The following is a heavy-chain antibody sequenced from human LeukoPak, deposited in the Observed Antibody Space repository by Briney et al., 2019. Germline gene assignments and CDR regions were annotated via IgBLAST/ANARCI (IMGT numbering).Heavy chain of an antibody. D-gene: IGHD3-22*01. J-gene: IGHJ4*02. V-gene: IGHV1-24*01. CDR2: FDPDNGGT. CDR1: GYTLTELA. CDR3: TTVANGYYYY. Sequence: ASVKVSCKVSGYTLTELAIHWVRQAPGKGLEWMGGFDPDNGGTVYAQNFQGRVTMTEDTSTGTAYMELSSLRSEDTAVYYCTTVANGYYYYWGQGTLVTVSS.